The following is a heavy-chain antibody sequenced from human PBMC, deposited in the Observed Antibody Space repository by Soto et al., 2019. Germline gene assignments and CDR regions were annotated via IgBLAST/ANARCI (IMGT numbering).Heavy chain of an antibody. J-gene: IGHJ4*02. CDR2: IYYSGRT. V-gene: IGHV4-39*01. Sequence: SDTLCLTCIVSGGSISSSSYYWGWIRQPPGKGLEWIGSIYYSGRTYYNPSFKSRVTISIDTSKNQFSLKLSSVTATDTAVYYCARQRTTVVTQAYFDHWGQGALVTVSS. CDR1: GGSISSSSYY. D-gene: IGHD2-21*02. CDR3: ARQRTTVVTQAYFDH.